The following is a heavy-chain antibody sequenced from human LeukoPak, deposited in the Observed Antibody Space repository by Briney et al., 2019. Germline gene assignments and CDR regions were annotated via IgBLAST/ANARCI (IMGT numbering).Heavy chain of an antibody. CDR2: INPNSGGT. J-gene: IGHJ4*02. Sequence: ASVKVSCKASGYTFTGYYMHWVRQAPGQGLEWMGWINPNSGGTNYAQKFQGRVTMTRDTSISTAYMELSRLRSDDTVVYYCARTGYSSGWYLKNDYWGQGTLVTVSS. CDR3: ARTGYSSGWYLKNDY. V-gene: IGHV1-2*02. CDR1: GYTFTGYY. D-gene: IGHD6-19*01.